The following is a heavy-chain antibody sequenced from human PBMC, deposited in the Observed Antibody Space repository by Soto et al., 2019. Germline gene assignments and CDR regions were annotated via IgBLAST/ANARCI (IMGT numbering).Heavy chain of an antibody. Sequence: QVQLVESGGGVVQPGRSLRLSCAASGFTFSSYGMHWVRQAPGKGLEWVAVISYDGSNKYYADSVKGRFTISRDNSKNTLYLQMNSLRAEDTAVYYCAKDAVAAAIDDYWGQGTLVTVSS. J-gene: IGHJ4*02. CDR3: AKDAVAAAIDDY. CDR1: GFTFSSYG. CDR2: ISYDGSNK. D-gene: IGHD6-13*01. V-gene: IGHV3-30*18.